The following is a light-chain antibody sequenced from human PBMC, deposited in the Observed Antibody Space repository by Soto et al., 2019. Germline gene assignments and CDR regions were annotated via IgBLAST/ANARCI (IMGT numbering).Light chain of an antibody. CDR2: GAS. Sequence: DIQMTQSPSSLSASVGDRVTITCRASQSISNYLNWYQQKPGKAPKLLIYGASSLQSGVPSRFSGSGSGTDFTLTISSLQPEDFATYYCQQSYTPLKMYTFGQGTKLEIK. CDR3: QQSYTPLKMYT. V-gene: IGKV1-39*01. J-gene: IGKJ2*01. CDR1: QSISNY.